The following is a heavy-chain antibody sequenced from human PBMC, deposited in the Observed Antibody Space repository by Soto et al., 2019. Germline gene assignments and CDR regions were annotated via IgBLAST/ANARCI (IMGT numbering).Heavy chain of an antibody. J-gene: IGHJ4*02. Sequence: GGSLGLSCAASGFTLNSYGMHWVRQAPGKGLEWVAVIWYDGSSKYYADSVKGRFTISRDNSKNTLYLQMNSLRAEDTAVYYCAKRGSGSYSSFDYWGQGTLVTVSS. CDR3: AKRGSGSYSSFDY. CDR1: GFTLNSYG. D-gene: IGHD3-10*01. CDR2: IWYDGSSK. V-gene: IGHV3-30*02.